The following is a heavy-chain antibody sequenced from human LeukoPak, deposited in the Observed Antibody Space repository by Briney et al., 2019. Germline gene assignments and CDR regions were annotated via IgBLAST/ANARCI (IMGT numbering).Heavy chain of an antibody. CDR2: INHSGST. D-gene: IGHD2-2*01. V-gene: IGHV4-34*01. Sequence: PSETLSLTCAVYGGSFSGYYWSWIRQPPGKGLEWIGEINHSGSTNYNPSPKSRVTISVDTSKNQFSLKLSSVTAADTAVYYCARAPGDVVVPAAMFDYWGQGTLVTVSS. CDR1: GGSFSGYY. CDR3: ARAPGDVVVPAAMFDY. J-gene: IGHJ4*02.